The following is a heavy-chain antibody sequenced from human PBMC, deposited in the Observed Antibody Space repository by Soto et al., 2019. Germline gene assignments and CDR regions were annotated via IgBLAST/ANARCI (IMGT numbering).Heavy chain of an antibody. V-gene: IGHV1-69*13. CDR1: GGTFSSYA. CDR2: IILIFGTA. CDR3: ARDRRRDHSTGMDV. J-gene: IGHJ6*02. D-gene: IGHD4-4*01. Sequence: AASVKVSCKASGGTFSSYAISWVRQAPGQGLEWMGGIILIFGTANYAQKFQGGVTITADESTSTAYMELSSLRSEDTAVYYCARDRRRDHSTGMDVWGQGTTVTVSS.